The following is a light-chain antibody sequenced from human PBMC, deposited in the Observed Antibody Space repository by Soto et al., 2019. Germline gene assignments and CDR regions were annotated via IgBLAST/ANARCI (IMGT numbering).Light chain of an antibody. CDR2: EVS. J-gene: IGLJ3*02. CDR3: CSYTTTSTWV. Sequence: QSVLTQPASVSASPGQSITISCTGTSSDVGAYNYVSWYQQHPGEAPKLMISEVSNRPSGVSNRFSGSKSGNTASLTISGLQAEDEGDYFCCSYTTTSTWVFGGGTKVTVL. CDR1: SSDVGAYNY. V-gene: IGLV2-14*01.